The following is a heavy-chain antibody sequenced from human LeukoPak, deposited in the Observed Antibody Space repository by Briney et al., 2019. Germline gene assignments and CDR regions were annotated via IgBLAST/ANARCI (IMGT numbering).Heavy chain of an antibody. V-gene: IGHV3-30-3*01. Sequence: GSLRLSCAASGFTFSSYAMHWVRQAPGKGLEWVAVISYDGSNKYYADSVKGRFTISRDNAKNSLYLQMNSLRADDTAVYFCAMIEQVVSNVEGGYWGQGTLVTVSS. CDR1: GFTFSSYA. J-gene: IGHJ4*02. CDR3: AMIEQVVSNVEGGY. CDR2: ISYDGSNK. D-gene: IGHD6-6*01.